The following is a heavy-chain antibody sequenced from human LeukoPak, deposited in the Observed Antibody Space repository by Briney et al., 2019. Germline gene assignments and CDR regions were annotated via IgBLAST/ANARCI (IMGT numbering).Heavy chain of an antibody. CDR3: ARGRNGGRINFDY. Sequence: GGSLRLSCAASGFTFSNYALSWVRQAPGKGLEWVSAISGSGGSTHYADSVKGRFTISRDNSKNTLYLQMNSLRAEDTAVYYCARGRNGGRINFDYWGQGTLVTVSS. CDR2: ISGSGGST. D-gene: IGHD1-14*01. V-gene: IGHV3-23*01. J-gene: IGHJ4*02. CDR1: GFTFSNYA.